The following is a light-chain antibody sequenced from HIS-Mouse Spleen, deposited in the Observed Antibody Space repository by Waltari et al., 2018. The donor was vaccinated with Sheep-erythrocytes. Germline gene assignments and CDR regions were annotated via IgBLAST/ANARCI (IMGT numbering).Light chain of an antibody. CDR1: SSDVGGYNY. Sequence: QSALTQPPSASGSPGQSVTISCTGTSSDVGGYNYVSWYQQHPGKAPKLMIYDVSKRPSGDPDRFSGSKSGNTASLTISGLQAEDEADYYCCSYAGSYNHVFATGTKVTVL. V-gene: IGLV2-11*01. CDR2: DVS. J-gene: IGLJ1*01. CDR3: CSYAGSYNHV.